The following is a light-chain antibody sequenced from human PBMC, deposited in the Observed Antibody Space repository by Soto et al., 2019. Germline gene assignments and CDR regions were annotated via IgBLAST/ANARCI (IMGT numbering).Light chain of an antibody. CDR1: QTINNY. CDR2: AAS. Sequence: DIQMTQSPSSLSASVGDRVTITCRASQTINNYLNWYQQKPGKAPKLLIYAASSLQSGVPSRFSGSGSGTDCTLTISSLQAEDYANYFCKESITAPLTFGGGTKVEVK. V-gene: IGKV1-39*01. J-gene: IGKJ4*01. CDR3: KESITAPLT.